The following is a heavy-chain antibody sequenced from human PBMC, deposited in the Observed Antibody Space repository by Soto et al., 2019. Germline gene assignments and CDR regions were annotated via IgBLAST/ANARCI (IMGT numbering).Heavy chain of an antibody. CDR1: GGTFSSYA. CDR2: IIPIFGTA. J-gene: IGHJ6*02. CDR3: ASWLVRGVIIGGGDYYYGMDV. Sequence: SVKVSCKASGGTFSSYAISWLRQAPGQGLEWMGGIIPIFGTANYAQKFQGRVTITADESTSTAYMELSSLRSEDTAVYYCASWLVRGVIIGGGDYYYGMDVWGQGTTVTVSS. V-gene: IGHV1-69*13. D-gene: IGHD3-10*01.